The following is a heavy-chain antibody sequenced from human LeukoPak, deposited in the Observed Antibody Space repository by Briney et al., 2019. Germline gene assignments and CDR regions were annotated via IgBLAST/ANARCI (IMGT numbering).Heavy chain of an antibody. D-gene: IGHD5-18*01. CDR3: ARAVSGYSYGPDWFDP. J-gene: IGHJ5*02. CDR2: INHSGST. V-gene: IGHV4-34*01. CDR1: GGSFSGYY. Sequence: PSETLSLTCAVYGGSFSGYYWSWIRQPPGKGLEWIGEINHSGSTNYNPSLKSRVTISVDTSKNQFSLKLSSVTAADTAVYYCARAVSGYSYGPDWFDPWGQGTLVTVSS.